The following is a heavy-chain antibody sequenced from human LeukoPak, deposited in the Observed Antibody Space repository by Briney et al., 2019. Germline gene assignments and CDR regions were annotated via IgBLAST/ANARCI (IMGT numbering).Heavy chain of an antibody. CDR1: GYTFTSYG. J-gene: IGHJ4*02. Sequence: GASVKVSCKASGYTFTSYGISWVRQAPGQGLEWMGWISAYNGNTNCAQKLQGRVTMTTDTSTSTAYMELRSLRSDDTAVYYCARDGEVSYYDILTGYFDYWGQGTLVTVSS. D-gene: IGHD3-9*01. V-gene: IGHV1-18*01. CDR2: ISAYNGNT. CDR3: ARDGEVSYYDILTGYFDY.